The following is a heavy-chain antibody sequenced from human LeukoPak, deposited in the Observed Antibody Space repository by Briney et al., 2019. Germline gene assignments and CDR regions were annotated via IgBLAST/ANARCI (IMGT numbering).Heavy chain of an antibody. Sequence: ASVKVSCKASGFTLTNFFMHWVRQAPGQGTEWMGAIFSSGGRTINAQRLQGRIIITRDTSTNTVYMDLSSLRSDDTAVYYCAREAGEVSNPEKKFDFWGQGTLVIVSS. CDR3: AREAGEVSNPEKKFDF. V-gene: IGHV1-46*01. CDR2: IFSSGGRT. CDR1: GFTLTNFF. J-gene: IGHJ4*02. D-gene: IGHD2-21*01.